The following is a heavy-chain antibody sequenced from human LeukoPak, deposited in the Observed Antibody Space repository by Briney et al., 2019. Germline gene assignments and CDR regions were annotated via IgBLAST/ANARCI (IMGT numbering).Heavy chain of an antibody. CDR2: IYSGGST. Sequence: GGSLSLSCAASGFTVSSNYMSWVRQAPGKGLEWVSVIYSGGSTYYADSVKGRFTISRDNSKNTLYLQMNSLRAEDTAVYYCARGDSSGWYYYYGMDVWGQGTTVTVSS. V-gene: IGHV3-53*01. CDR3: ARGDSSGWYYYYGMDV. J-gene: IGHJ6*02. D-gene: IGHD6-19*01. CDR1: GFTVSSNY.